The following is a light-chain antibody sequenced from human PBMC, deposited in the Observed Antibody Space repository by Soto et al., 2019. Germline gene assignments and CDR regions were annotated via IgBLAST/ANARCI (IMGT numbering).Light chain of an antibody. CDR3: QQYGRSPPYT. J-gene: IGKJ2*01. Sequence: EVVLTQSPGTLSLSPGERATLSCRASQSVSNNYLAWYQQKPGQSPKLLIFGSSDRATGIPDRFSGSGSGTHFTLTISSLEPEDFAVYYCQQYGRSPPYTFGQGTKLEIK. V-gene: IGKV3-20*01. CDR1: QSVSNNY. CDR2: GSS.